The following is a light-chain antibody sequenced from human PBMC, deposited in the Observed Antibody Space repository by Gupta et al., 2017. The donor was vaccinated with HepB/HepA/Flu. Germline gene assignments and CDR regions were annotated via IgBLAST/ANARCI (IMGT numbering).Light chain of an antibody. V-gene: IGKV3-20*01. CDR1: QSVSSFY. Sequence: EIVLTQSPGHLSLSPGERATLSCRTSQSVSSFYLAWYQQKPGQAPRLLMYGASNRATGIPDRFRGSGSGTDFTLTITRLEPEDFAVYYCQQYGTSPLTFGGGTKVEIK. CDR2: GAS. CDR3: QQYGTSPLT. J-gene: IGKJ4*01.